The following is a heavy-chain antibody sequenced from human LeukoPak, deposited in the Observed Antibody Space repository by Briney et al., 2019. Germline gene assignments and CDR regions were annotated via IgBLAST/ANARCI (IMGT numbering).Heavy chain of an antibody. CDR2: ISAYNGNT. CDR3: ARETAITIFGVVIGRYYGMDV. Sequence: ASVKVSCTASGYTFTIYGISWVRQAPGQGLEWMGWISAYNGNTNYAQKLQGRVTMTTDTSTSTAYMELRSLRSDDTAVYYCARETAITIFGVVIGRYYGMDVWGQGTTVTVSS. D-gene: IGHD3-3*01. V-gene: IGHV1-18*01. J-gene: IGHJ6*02. CDR1: GYTFTIYG.